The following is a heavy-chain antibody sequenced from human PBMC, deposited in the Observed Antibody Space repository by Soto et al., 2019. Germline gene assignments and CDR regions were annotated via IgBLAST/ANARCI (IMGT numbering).Heavy chain of an antibody. CDR1: GFTFSHHR. J-gene: IGHJ4*02. V-gene: IGHV3-74*01. Sequence: GGSLRLSCAASGFTFSHHRMHWVRQAPGKGLMWVSRISSDGTYTAYADSVKGRFSISRDNAKNPLYLQMNTLIAEDAAVYYCTRGPFYSSSWYDYWGLGTLVTVSS. D-gene: IGHD6-13*01. CDR3: TRGPFYSSSWYDY. CDR2: ISSDGTYT.